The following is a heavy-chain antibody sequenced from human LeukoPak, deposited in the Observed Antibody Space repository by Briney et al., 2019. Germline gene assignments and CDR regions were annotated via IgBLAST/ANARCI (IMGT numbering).Heavy chain of an antibody. V-gene: IGHV1-69*04. CDR2: IIPILGIA. D-gene: IGHD6-13*01. CDR1: GGTFSSYA. CDR3: ARGLGAVAGFDY. Sequence: SVKVSCKASGGTFSSYAISWVRQAPGQGLGWMGRIIPILGIANYAQKFQGRVTITADKSTSTAYMELSSLRSEDTAVYYCARGLGAVAGFDYWGQGTLVTVSS. J-gene: IGHJ4*02.